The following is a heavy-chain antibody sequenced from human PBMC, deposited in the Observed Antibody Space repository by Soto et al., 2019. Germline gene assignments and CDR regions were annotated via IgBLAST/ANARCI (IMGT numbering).Heavy chain of an antibody. Sequence: PSETLSLTCAVSGDSVSSTGFSWTWIRQPTGKPLEWIGYVYSTGTTNYSPSLNSRVDMSVDTSENQFSLKVLSVPAADAAVYFCARGPGYYDSSHTWCDPGGQGTLFTVS. CDR1: GDSVSSTGFS. CDR3: ARGPGYYDSSHTWCDP. D-gene: IGHD3-22*01. V-gene: IGHV4-61*08. CDR2: VYSTGTT. J-gene: IGHJ5*02.